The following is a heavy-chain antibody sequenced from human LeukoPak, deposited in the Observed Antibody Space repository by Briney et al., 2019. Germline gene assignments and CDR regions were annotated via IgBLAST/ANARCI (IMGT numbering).Heavy chain of an antibody. CDR2: INHSGST. CDR1: GGSFSGYY. Sequence: PSETLSLTCAVYGGSFSGYYWSWIRQPPGKGLEWIGEINHSGSTNYNPSLKSRVTISVDTSKNQFSLKLSSVTAADTAVYYCARLRRYSGYVGATSDYWGQGTLVTVSS. CDR3: ARLRRYSGYVGATSDY. V-gene: IGHV4-34*01. D-gene: IGHD5-12*01. J-gene: IGHJ4*02.